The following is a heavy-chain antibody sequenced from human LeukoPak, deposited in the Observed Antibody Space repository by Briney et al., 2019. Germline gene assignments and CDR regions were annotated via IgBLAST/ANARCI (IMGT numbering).Heavy chain of an antibody. V-gene: IGHV3-30*04. CDR1: GFTFSSYA. D-gene: IGHD5-18*01. J-gene: IGHJ4*02. CDR3: ARDRGYSYGPFDY. CDR2: ISYDGSNK. Sequence: GRSLRLSCAASGFTFSSYAMHWVRQAPGKGLERVAVISYDGSNKYYADSVKGRFTISRDNSKNTLYLQMNSLRAEDTAVYYCARDRGYSYGPFDYWGQGTLVTVSS.